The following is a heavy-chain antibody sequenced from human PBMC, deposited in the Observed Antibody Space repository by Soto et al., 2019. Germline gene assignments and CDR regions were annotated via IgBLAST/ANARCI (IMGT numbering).Heavy chain of an antibody. CDR3: ARGWQSAFDI. D-gene: IGHD6-13*01. CDR1: GFTVSDNY. J-gene: IGHJ3*02. Sequence: PGGSLRLSCAASGFTVSDNYMSWVRQAPGKGLEWVSVIYRGGSTYYANSVTGRFTISRDTSLHLQMNSLKTEDTAIYYCARGWQSAFDIWGQGXMVTV. V-gene: IGHV3-53*01. CDR2: IYRGGST.